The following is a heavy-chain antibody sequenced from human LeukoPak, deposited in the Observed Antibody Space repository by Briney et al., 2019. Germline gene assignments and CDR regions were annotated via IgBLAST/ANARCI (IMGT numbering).Heavy chain of an antibody. J-gene: IGHJ4*02. CDR3: ASNIAAASFDY. CDR2: IYPGGSDT. CDR1: GYSFTSYW. Sequence: GESLKISCKGPGYSFTSYWIGWVRQMPGKGLEWMGIIYPGGSDTRYSPSFQGQVTISADKSISTAYLQWSSLKASDTAMYYCASNIAAASFDYWGQGTLVTVSS. V-gene: IGHV5-51*01. D-gene: IGHD6-13*01.